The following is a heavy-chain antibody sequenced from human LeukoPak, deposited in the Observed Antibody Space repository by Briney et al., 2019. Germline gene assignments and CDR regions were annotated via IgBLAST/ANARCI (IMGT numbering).Heavy chain of an antibody. J-gene: IGHJ3*02. Sequence: GGSLRLSCAASGFSFSFSNMNWVRQAPGKGLEWVSYISGSSSTIYYADSVKGRFTISRDNAKNSLYLQMNSLRAEDTAVYYCARDGVVTAILDAFDIWGQGTRVTVSS. V-gene: IGHV3-48*01. D-gene: IGHD2-21*02. CDR1: GFSFSFSN. CDR2: ISGSSSTI. CDR3: ARDGVVTAILDAFDI.